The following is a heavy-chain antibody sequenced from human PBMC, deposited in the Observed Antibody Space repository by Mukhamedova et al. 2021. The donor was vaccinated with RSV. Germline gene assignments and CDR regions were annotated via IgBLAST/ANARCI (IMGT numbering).Heavy chain of an antibody. CDR2: VFHSGST. J-gene: IGHJ6*03. CDR3: AIATTNYYHFYMDV. Sequence: GLEWLGYVFHSGSTNYSPSLKGRVSMSVDTSKNQFSLKLFSVTTADTAVYFCAIATTNYYHFYMDVWGTGTTVTVSS. D-gene: IGHD5-24*01. V-gene: IGHV4-59*01.